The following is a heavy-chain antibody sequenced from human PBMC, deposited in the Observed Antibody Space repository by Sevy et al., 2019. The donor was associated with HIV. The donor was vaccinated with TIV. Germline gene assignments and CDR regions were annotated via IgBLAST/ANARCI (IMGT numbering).Heavy chain of an antibody. J-gene: IGHJ4*02. Sequence: ASVKVSFKASGYTFTSYGISWVRQAPGQGLEWMGWISAYNGNTHYAQKLQGRVTMTTDTSTSTAYMELRSLRSDDTAVYYCARDLGGYAGNSIDYWGQGTLVTVSS. CDR1: GYTFTSYG. V-gene: IGHV1-18*01. CDR3: ARDLGGYAGNSIDY. D-gene: IGHD6-13*01. CDR2: ISAYNGNT.